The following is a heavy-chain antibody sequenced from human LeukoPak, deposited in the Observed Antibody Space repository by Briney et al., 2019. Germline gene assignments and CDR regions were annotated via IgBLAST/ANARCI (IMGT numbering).Heavy chain of an antibody. Sequence: GGSLRLSCAASGFTFSSYAMSWVRQAPGKGLEWVSAISGSGGSTYYADSVKGRFTISRDNSKNTLYLQMNRLRAEDTAVYYCAAIKLRYFDWLLDGYFDYWGQGTLVTVSS. CDR3: AAIKLRYFDWLLDGYFDY. CDR1: GFTFSSYA. CDR2: ISGSGGST. V-gene: IGHV3-23*01. J-gene: IGHJ4*02. D-gene: IGHD3-9*01.